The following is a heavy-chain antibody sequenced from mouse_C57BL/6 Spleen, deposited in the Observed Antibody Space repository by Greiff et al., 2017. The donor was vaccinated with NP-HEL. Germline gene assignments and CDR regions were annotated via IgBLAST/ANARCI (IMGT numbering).Heavy chain of an antibody. CDR1: GYTFTSYW. CDR3: ARSGLWYYFDY. J-gene: IGHJ2*01. D-gene: IGHD1-1*02. Sequence: VQLQQPGAELVRPGSSVKLSCKASGYTFTSYWMDWVKQRPGQGLEWIGNIYPSDSETHYNQKFKDKATLTVDKSSSTAYMQLSSLTSEDSAVYYCARSGLWYYFDYWGQGTTLTVSS. CDR2: IYPSDSET. V-gene: IGHV1-61*01.